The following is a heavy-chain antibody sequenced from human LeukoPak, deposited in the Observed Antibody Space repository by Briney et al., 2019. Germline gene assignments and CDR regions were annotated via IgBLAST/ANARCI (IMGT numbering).Heavy chain of an antibody. V-gene: IGHV3-33*08. D-gene: IGHD6-13*01. CDR1: GFTFSSYA. CDR2: IWYDGSNK. J-gene: IGHJ4*02. CDR3: ARDRSSSWYTQFDY. Sequence: GGSLRLSCAASGFTFSSYAMHWVRQAPGKGLEWVAVIWYDGSNKYYADSVKGRFTISRDNSKNTLYLQMNSLRAEDTAVYYCARDRSSSWYTQFDYWGQGTLVTVSS.